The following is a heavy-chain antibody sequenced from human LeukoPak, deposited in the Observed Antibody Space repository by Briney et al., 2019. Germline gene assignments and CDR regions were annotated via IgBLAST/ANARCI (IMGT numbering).Heavy chain of an antibody. Sequence: GASVTVSFTASGYTFTGYYMHWVRQAPGQGLEWMGWINPNSGGTNYAQKFQGRVTMTRDTSISTAYMELSRLRSDDTAVYYCARAGGPHWFDPWGQGTLVTVSS. CDR1: GYTFTGYY. D-gene: IGHD3-16*01. J-gene: IGHJ5*02. V-gene: IGHV1-2*02. CDR3: ARAGGPHWFDP. CDR2: INPNSGGT.